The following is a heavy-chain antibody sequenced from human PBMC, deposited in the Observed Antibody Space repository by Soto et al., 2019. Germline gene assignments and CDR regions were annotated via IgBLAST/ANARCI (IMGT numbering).Heavy chain of an antibody. V-gene: IGHV4-59*01. CDR1: GYSISSYY. Sequence: SETLSLTCTVSGYSISSYYWSWFRQPPGKELEWIGDIYYGGNTNYNPSLKSRVTISEDTSKNQFSLKLRSVTTADTAGYYCARKVCGSEPSKSFDPWGKGTMVTVAS. CDR3: ARKVCGSEPSKSFDP. D-gene: IGHD2-21*01. J-gene: IGHJ5*01. CDR2: IYYGGNT.